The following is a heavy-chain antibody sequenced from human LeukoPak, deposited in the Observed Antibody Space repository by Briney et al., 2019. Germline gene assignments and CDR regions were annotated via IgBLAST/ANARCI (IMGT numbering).Heavy chain of an antibody. CDR2: IYYSGST. J-gene: IGHJ3*02. V-gene: IGHV4-30-4*01. CDR1: GGSISSGDYY. CDR3: ARSDYKYYYDSSGYSYAFDI. D-gene: IGHD3-22*01. Sequence: SQTLSLTCTVSGGSISSGDYYWSWIRQPPGKGLEWIAYIYYSGSTYYNPSLKSRVTISVDTSKNQFSLKLSSVTAADTAVYYCARSDYKYYYDSSGYSYAFDIWGQGTMVTVSS.